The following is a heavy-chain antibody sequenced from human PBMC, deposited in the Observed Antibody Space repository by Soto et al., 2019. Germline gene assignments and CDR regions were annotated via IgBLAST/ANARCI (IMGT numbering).Heavy chain of an antibody. Sequence: PWETLTLTCAAYGGTFSGYYWSWIRQPPGKGLEWIGEINHSGSTTYNPSLKSRVTISVDTSKNQFSLKLSSVTAADTAVYYCASCRRRLRDFHYRGQGTLVTVSS. CDR1: GGTFSGYY. J-gene: IGHJ4*02. D-gene: IGHD2-15*01. V-gene: IGHV4-34*01. CDR2: INHSGST. CDR3: ASCRRRLRDFHY.